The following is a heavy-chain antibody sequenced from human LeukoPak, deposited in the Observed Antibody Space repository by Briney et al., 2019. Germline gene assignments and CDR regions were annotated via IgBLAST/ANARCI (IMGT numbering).Heavy chain of an antibody. V-gene: IGHV4-30-4*08. J-gene: IGHJ3*02. D-gene: IGHD3-3*01. CDR1: GGSISSGDYY. CDR2: IYYSGST. CDR3: AREGSAIVRFLEWLPFDAFDI. Sequence: SETLSLTCTVSGGSISSGDYYWSWIRQPPGKGLEWIGYIYYSGSTYYNPSLKSRVTISVDTSKNQFSLKLSSVTAADTAVYYCAREGSAIVRFLEWLPFDAFDIWGQGTMVTVSS.